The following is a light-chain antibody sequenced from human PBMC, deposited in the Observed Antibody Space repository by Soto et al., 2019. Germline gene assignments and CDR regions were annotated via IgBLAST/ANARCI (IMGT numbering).Light chain of an antibody. Sequence: EIVMTQSPATLSVSPRERATLSCRASQSVSSNLAWYQQKPGQAPRLLIYGSSTRATGIPARFSGSGSGTEFPLTISSLQSEDFAVHYCQQYNNWPPYTFGQGTKLEIK. J-gene: IGKJ2*01. V-gene: IGKV3-15*01. CDR2: GSS. CDR1: QSVSSN. CDR3: QQYNNWPPYT.